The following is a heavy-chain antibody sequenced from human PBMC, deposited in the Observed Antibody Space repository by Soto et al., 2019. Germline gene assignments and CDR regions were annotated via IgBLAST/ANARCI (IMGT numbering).Heavy chain of an antibody. J-gene: IGHJ4*02. V-gene: IGHV3-30*18. Sequence: GGSLRLSCAASGFTFSSYGMHWVRQAPGKGLEWVAVISYDGSNKYYADSVKGRFTISRDNSKNTLYLQMNSLRAEDTAVYYCAKDLWFGFPHYWGQGTLVTVSS. CDR3: AKDLWFGFPHY. D-gene: IGHD3-10*01. CDR2: ISYDGSNK. CDR1: GFTFSSYG.